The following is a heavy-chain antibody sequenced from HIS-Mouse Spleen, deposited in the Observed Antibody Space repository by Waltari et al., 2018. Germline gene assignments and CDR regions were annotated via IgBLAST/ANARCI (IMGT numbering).Heavy chain of an antibody. D-gene: IGHD6-13*01. J-gene: IGHJ2*01. Sequence: QLQLQESGPGLVKPSETLSLTCTVPGGPIRSSSYYWGWFRQPPGKGLEWIGSIYYSGSTYYNPSLKSRVTISVDTSKNQFSLKLSSVTAADTAVYYCAREIPYSSSWYDWYFDLWGRGTLVTVSS. V-gene: IGHV4-39*07. CDR1: GGPIRSSSYY. CDR2: IYYSGST. CDR3: AREIPYSSSWYDWYFDL.